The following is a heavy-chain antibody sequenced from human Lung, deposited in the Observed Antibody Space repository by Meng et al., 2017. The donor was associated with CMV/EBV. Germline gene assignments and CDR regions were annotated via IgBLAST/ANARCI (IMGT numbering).Heavy chain of an antibody. J-gene: IGHJ4*02. CDR3: ARHLRGYSWPKSD. CDR1: DVSISNSSFF. D-gene: IGHD1-26*01. Sequence: SEPLSLTCTVTDVSISNSSFFWGWIRQPPGKGLEWIGSFFHSGDTYSNPSLRSRVAISVDTSKNQFSLRLNSVTATDTAMYYCARHLRGYSWPKSDWGQGTLVTVSS. V-gene: IGHV4-39*01. CDR2: FFHSGDT.